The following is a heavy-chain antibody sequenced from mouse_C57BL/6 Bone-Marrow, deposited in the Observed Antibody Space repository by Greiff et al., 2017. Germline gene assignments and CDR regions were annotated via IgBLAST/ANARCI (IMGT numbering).Heavy chain of an antibody. CDR3: ARPLYYGNYWFAY. CDR2: IDPNSGGT. V-gene: IGHV1-72*01. CDR1: GYTFTSYW. D-gene: IGHD2-1*01. Sequence: QVQLQQPGAELVKPGASVKLSCKASGYTFTSYWMHWVKQRPGRGLEWIGRIDPNSGGTKYNEKFKSKATLTVDKPSSTAYMQLSSLTSEDSAVYYCARPLYYGNYWFAYWGQGTLVTVSA. J-gene: IGHJ3*01.